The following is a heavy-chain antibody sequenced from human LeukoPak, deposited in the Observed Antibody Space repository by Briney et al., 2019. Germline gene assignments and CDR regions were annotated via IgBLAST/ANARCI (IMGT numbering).Heavy chain of an antibody. J-gene: IGHJ4*02. CDR1: GFTFSSYS. CDR2: ISSSSSYI. V-gene: IGHV3-21*01. Sequence: NPGGSLRLSCAASGFTFSSYSMNWVRQAPGKGLEWVSSISSSSSYIYYADSVKGRFTISRDNAKNSLYLQMNSLRAEDTAVYYCASDHPPIAAAGRAGDDYWGQGTLVTVSS. CDR3: ASDHPPIAAAGRAGDDY. D-gene: IGHD6-13*01.